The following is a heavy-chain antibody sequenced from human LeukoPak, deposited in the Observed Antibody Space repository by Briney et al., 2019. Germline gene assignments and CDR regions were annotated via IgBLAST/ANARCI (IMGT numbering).Heavy chain of an antibody. D-gene: IGHD1-1*01. CDR1: GGSISTGTYY. CDR2: THFSGST. Sequence: SETLSLTCSVSGGSISTGTYYWGWIRQSPGKGLEWIGSTHFSGSTYYNPSLRSRVTISVDTSKNQFSLKLSSVTAADTAVYYCARRGATGNSWRAFDYWGQGTLVTVSS. V-gene: IGHV4-39*01. J-gene: IGHJ4*02. CDR3: ARRGATGNSWRAFDY.